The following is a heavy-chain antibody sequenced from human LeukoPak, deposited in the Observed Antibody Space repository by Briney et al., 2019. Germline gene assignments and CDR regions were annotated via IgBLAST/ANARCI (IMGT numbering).Heavy chain of an antibody. D-gene: IGHD3-22*01. CDR1: GFTFSNAW. CDR2: IKSKTDGRTT. CDR3: TRYYYDSSGYYPLGYYGMDV. J-gene: IGHJ6*02. V-gene: IGHV3-15*01. Sequence: GGSLRLSCAASGFTFSNAWMSWVRQAPGKGLEWVGRIKSKTDGRTTDYAAPVKGRFTISRDDSKNTLYLQMNSLKTEDTAVYYCTRYYYDSSGYYPLGYYGMDVWGQGTTVTVSS.